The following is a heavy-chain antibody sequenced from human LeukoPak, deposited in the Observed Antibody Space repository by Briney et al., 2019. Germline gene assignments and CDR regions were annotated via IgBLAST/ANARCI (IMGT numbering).Heavy chain of an antibody. D-gene: IGHD3-22*01. CDR1: GYTFTSYY. CDR3: ARDYYDSSGYYYYYYGMDV. CDR2: ISAYNGNT. Sequence: ASVKVSCKASGYTFTSYYMHWVRQAPGQGLEWMGWISAYNGNTNYAQKLQGRVTMTTDTSTSTAYMELRSLRSDDTAVYYCARDYYDSSGYYYYYYGMDVWGQGTTVTVSS. J-gene: IGHJ6*02. V-gene: IGHV1-18*04.